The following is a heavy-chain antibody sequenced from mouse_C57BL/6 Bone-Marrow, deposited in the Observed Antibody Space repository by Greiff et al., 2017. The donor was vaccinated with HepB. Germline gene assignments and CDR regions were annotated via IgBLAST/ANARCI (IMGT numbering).Heavy chain of an antibody. CDR3: ATTVVEDYYAMDY. J-gene: IGHJ4*01. CDR2: ISSGSSNI. D-gene: IGHD1-1*01. Sequence: EVQGVESGGGLVKPGGSLKLSCAASGFTFSDYGMHWVRQAPEKGLEWVAYISSGSSNIYYADTVKGRFTISRDNAKNTLFLQMTSLRSEDTAMYYCATTVVEDYYAMDYWGQGTSVTVSS. V-gene: IGHV5-17*01. CDR1: GFTFSDYG.